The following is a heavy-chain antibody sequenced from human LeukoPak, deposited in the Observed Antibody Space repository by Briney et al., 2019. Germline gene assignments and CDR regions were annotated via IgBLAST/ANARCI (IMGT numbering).Heavy chain of an antibody. CDR1: GYTFTSYY. Sequence: ASVKVSCKASGYTFTSYYMHWVRQAPGQGLEWMGWINPNSGGTNYAQKFQGRVTMTRDTSISTAYMELSRLRSDDTAVYYCARTSRWGLLGFDYWGQGTLVTVSS. D-gene: IGHD2/OR15-2a*01. CDR2: INPNSGGT. CDR3: ARTSRWGLLGFDY. J-gene: IGHJ4*02. V-gene: IGHV1-2*02.